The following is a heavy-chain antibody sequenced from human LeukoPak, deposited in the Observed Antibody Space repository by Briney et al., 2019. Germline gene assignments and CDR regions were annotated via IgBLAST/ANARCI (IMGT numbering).Heavy chain of an antibody. V-gene: IGHV3-23*01. CDR3: AKTLHYGHYGKFDY. Sequence: PGGSLRLSCGASGFIFSSHWMSWVRQAPGKGLEWVSAISGSGGSTYYADSVKGRFTISRDNSKNTLYLQMNSLRAEDTAVYYCAKTLHYGHYGKFDYWGQGTLVTVSS. CDR1: GFIFSSHW. D-gene: IGHD4-17*01. CDR2: ISGSGGST. J-gene: IGHJ4*02.